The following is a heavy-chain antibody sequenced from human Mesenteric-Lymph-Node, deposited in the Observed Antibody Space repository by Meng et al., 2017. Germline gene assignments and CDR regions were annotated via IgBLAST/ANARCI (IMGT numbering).Heavy chain of an antibody. D-gene: IGHD2-21*02. J-gene: IGHJ3*02. Sequence: GGSLRLSCAASGFTFDDYTMHWVRQAPGKGLEWVSLISWDGGSTYYADSVKGRFTISRDNSKNSLYLQMNSLRTEDTALYYCAFAYCGGDCYYNYAFDIWGQGTMVTVSS. CDR2: ISWDGGST. V-gene: IGHV3-43*01. CDR1: GFTFDDYT. CDR3: AFAYCGGDCYYNYAFDI.